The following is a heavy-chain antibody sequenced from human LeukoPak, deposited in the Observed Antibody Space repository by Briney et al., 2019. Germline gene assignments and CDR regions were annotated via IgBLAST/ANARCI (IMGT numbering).Heavy chain of an antibody. D-gene: IGHD3-22*01. CDR2: IIHSGST. CDR3: ARWSSNYYDTSGRRFDP. V-gene: IGHV4-34*12. Sequence: PSETLSLTCAVYGGSLSDYYWSWIRQPPGKGLEWIGEIIHSGSTNYNPSLKSRVTISVDTSKNQFSLKLSSVTAADTAVYYCARWSSNYYDTSGRRFDPWGQGTLVTVSS. CDR1: GGSLSDYY. J-gene: IGHJ5*02.